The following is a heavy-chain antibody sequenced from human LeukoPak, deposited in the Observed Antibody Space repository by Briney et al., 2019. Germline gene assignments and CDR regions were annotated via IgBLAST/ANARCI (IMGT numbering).Heavy chain of an antibody. Sequence: ASVKVSCKASGYTFTGYYLHWVRQAPGQGLEWVGGINSNNGDTHYAQNFQGRVTMTRDTSISTAYMELRRLGSDDTAVYYCARDGDGYNLDWGQGTLVTVSS. D-gene: IGHD5-24*01. V-gene: IGHV1-2*02. J-gene: IGHJ4*02. CDR1: GYTFTGYY. CDR3: ARDGDGYNLD. CDR2: INSNNGDT.